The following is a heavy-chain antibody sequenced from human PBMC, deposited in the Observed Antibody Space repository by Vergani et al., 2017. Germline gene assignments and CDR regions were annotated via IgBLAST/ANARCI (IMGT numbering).Heavy chain of an antibody. D-gene: IGHD3-3*01. J-gene: IGHJ5*02. CDR2: ISAYNGNT. CDR1: GGTFSSYG. CDR3: ARDRGRITIFGVFGTNWFDP. V-gene: IGHV1-18*01. Sequence: QVQLVQSGAEVKKPGSSVKVSCKASGGTFSSYGISWVRQAPGQGLEWMGWISAYNGNTNYAQKLQGRVTITTDTSTSTAYMELRSLRSDDTAVYYCARDRGRITIFGVFGTNWFDPWGQGTLVTVSS.